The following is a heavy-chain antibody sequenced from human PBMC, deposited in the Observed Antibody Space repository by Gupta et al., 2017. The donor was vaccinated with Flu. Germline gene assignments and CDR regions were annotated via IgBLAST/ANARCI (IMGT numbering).Heavy chain of an antibody. CDR3: VRGGSS. V-gene: IGHV4-31*03. CDR1: GGSISSGAYY. CDR2: IHNSGNT. D-gene: IGHD6-13*01. J-gene: IGHJ4*02. Sequence: QVQLQESGPGLVKPSQTLSLTCTVAGGSISSGAYYWSWIRQHPGAGLEWIGCIHNSGNTYYNPSLRSRVTISLDTSRNQFSLKLSSVTAADTAVYYCVRGGSSWGQGTLVTVSS.